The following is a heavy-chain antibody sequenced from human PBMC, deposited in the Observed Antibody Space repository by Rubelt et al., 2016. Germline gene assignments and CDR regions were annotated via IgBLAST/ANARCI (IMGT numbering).Heavy chain of an antibody. D-gene: IGHD1-14*01. CDR2: VFYRGNT. CDR1: GDSISSINYY. CDR3: AMAAPVRNILIDGSYFDN. J-gene: IGHJ4*02. Sequence: QLQLQESGPGLVKPSETLSLTCTVSGDSISSINYYWGWIRQPPGKGLEWIGSVFYRGNTYYKQSLESRVPILVDTSKTQFSLKLTSGMAADTAVYYCAMAAPVRNILIDGSYFDNWGQGTLVTVSS. V-gene: IGHV4-39*07.